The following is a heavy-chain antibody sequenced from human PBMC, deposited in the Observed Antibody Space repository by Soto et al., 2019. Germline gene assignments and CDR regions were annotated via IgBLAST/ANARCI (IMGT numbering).Heavy chain of an antibody. CDR3: ARVEAVIEGYKMTDYFDY. J-gene: IGHJ4*02. D-gene: IGHD1-26*01. CDR1: GGSISSSNW. Sequence: QVQLQESGPGLVKPSGTLSLTCAVSGGSISSSNWWSWVRQPPGKGLEWIGEIYHSGSTNYNPSLKSRVTTSVDESKNHFSLKMSSVTAADTAVYYCARVEAVIEGYKMTDYFDYWGQGTLVTVSS. CDR2: IYHSGST. V-gene: IGHV4-4*02.